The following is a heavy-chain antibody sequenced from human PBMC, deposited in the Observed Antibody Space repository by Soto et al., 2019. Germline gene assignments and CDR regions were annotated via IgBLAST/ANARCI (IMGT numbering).Heavy chain of an antibody. CDR2: ISSNGGTT. V-gene: IGHV3-64*01. D-gene: IGHD1-7*01. CDR3: VRRVSGNYDY. CDR1: GFTFSSYD. Sequence: EVQLAESGGGMVQPGGSLRPSCVPSGFTFSSYDMHWVRQAPGKGLEYVSSISSNGGTTYYGNSVKGRFTISRDNSKNTLYLQMGSLRAEDMAVYYCVRRVSGNYDYWGQGTLVTVSS. J-gene: IGHJ4*02.